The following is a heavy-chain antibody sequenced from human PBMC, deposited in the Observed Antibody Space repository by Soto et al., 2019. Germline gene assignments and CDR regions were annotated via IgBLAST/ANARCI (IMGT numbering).Heavy chain of an antibody. CDR2: IYYSGST. J-gene: IGHJ4*02. CDR3: AGVSGRKFYFDY. Sequence: SETLSLTCTVSGGSISSYYWSWIRQPPGKGLEWIGYIYYSGSTNYNPSLKSRVTISVDTSKNQFSLKLSSVTAADTAVYYCAGVSGRKFYFDYWGQGTLVTVSS. CDR1: GGSISSYY. V-gene: IGHV4-59*01. D-gene: IGHD3-10*01.